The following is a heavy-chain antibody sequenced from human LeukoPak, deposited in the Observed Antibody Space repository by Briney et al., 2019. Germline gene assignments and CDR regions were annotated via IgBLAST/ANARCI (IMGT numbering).Heavy chain of an antibody. CDR1: GGSFSGYY. V-gene: IGHV4-34*01. Sequence: PSETLSLTCAVYGGSFSGYYWSWIRQPPGNGLEWIGEINHSGSTNYNPSLKSRVTISVDTSKNQFSLKLSSVTAADTAVYYCARRTERDFDYWGQGTLVTVSS. J-gene: IGHJ4*02. CDR3: ARRTERDFDY. D-gene: IGHD1-1*01. CDR2: INHSGST.